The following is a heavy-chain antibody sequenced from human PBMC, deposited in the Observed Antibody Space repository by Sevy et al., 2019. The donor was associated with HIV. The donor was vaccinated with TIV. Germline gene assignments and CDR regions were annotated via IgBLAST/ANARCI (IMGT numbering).Heavy chain of an antibody. D-gene: IGHD3-10*01. CDR3: ARGMMVRGVIIYGDY. V-gene: IGHV3-30-3*01. Sequence: GGSLRLSCAASAFTFSSYAMHWVRQAPGKGLEWVAVISYDGSNKYYADSVKGRFTISRDNSKNTLYLQMNSLRAEDTAVYYCARGMMVRGVIIYGDYWGQGTLVTVSS. J-gene: IGHJ4*02. CDR1: AFTFSSYA. CDR2: ISYDGSNK.